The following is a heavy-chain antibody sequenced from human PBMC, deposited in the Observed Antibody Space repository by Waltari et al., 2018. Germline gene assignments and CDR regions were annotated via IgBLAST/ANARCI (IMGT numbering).Heavy chain of an antibody. D-gene: IGHD3-9*01. CDR3: ARDYDILTGYRPYYYMDV. V-gene: IGHV3-7*01. J-gene: IGHJ6*03. CDR1: GFTFSSYW. Sequence: EVQLVESGGGLVQPGGSLRLSCVASGFTFSSYWMSWVRQAPGKGLEWVANIKQDGSEKYYVDSVKGRFTISRDNAKNSLYLQMNSLRAEDTAVYYCARDYDILTGYRPYYYMDVWGKGTTVTVSS. CDR2: IKQDGSEK.